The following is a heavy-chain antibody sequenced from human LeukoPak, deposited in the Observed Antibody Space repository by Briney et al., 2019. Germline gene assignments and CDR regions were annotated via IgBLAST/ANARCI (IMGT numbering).Heavy chain of an antibody. Sequence: SETLSLTCTVSGGSISSYYWSWIRQPPGKGLEWIGYIYYSGSTNYNPSLKSRVTISVDTSKNQFSLKLSSVTAADTAVYYCVREGGGGIDYWGQGTLVTVSS. CDR1: GGSISSYY. D-gene: IGHD2-15*01. J-gene: IGHJ4*02. CDR3: VREGGGGIDY. V-gene: IGHV4-59*01. CDR2: IYYSGST.